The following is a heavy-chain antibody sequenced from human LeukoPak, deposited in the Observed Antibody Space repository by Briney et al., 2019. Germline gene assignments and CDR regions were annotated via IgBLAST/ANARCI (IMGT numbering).Heavy chain of an antibody. CDR2: ISSSSSTI. J-gene: IGHJ4*02. V-gene: IGHV3-48*04. CDR3: ARGLGGALDY. CDR1: GFTFSTYS. D-gene: IGHD1-26*01. Sequence: PGGSLRLSCAASGFTFSTYSMNWVRQAPGKGLEWVSYISSSSSTIYYADSVKGRFTISRDNAKSSLYLQMNSLRAEDTAVYYCARGLGGALDYWGQGTLVTVSS.